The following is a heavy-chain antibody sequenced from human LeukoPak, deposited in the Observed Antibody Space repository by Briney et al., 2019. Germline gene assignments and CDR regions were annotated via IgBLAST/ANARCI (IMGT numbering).Heavy chain of an antibody. J-gene: IGHJ4*02. V-gene: IGHV3-48*02. D-gene: IGHD1-26*01. Sequence: GGSLRLSCAASGFTFSSYSMNWVRQAPGKGLEWVSYISSSSSTIYYADSVRGRFTISRDNAKNSLYLQMNSLRDEDTAVYYCARPPPGEWELLRGFDYWGQGTLVTVSS. CDR2: ISSSSSTI. CDR3: ARPPPGEWELLRGFDY. CDR1: GFTFSSYS.